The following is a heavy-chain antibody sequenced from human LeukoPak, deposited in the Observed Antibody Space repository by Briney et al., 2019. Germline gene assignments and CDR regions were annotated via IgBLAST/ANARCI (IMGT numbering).Heavy chain of an antibody. CDR2: IGGDGLTT. CDR3: AREGGGSGLWYYDL. D-gene: IGHD1-26*01. V-gene: IGHV3-64*02. Sequence: PGGSLRLSCAASGFTFSTYSMHWVRQAPGKGPEFVSVIGGDGLTTFYADSVKDRFTISRDDSKNTLYLEMGSLRAEDMAVHYCAREGGGSGLWYYDLWGRGTLVTVSS. CDR1: GFTFSTYS. J-gene: IGHJ2*01.